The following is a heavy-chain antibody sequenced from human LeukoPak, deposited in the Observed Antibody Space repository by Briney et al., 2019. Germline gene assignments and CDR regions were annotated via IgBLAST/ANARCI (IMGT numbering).Heavy chain of an antibody. CDR2: IYSGGST. Sequence: PGGSLRLSCAASGFTVSSNYMGWVRQAPGKGLEWVSVIYSGGSTYYADSVKGRFTISRHNSKNTLYLQMNSLRAEDTAVYYCARAYCSGGSCYPYYFDYWGQGTLVTVSS. J-gene: IGHJ4*02. CDR3: ARAYCSGGSCYPYYFDY. V-gene: IGHV3-53*04. D-gene: IGHD2-15*01. CDR1: GFTVSSNY.